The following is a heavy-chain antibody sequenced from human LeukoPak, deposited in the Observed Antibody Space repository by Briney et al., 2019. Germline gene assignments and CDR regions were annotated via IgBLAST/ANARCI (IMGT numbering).Heavy chain of an antibody. CDR3: ARDRPYYYDSSAYCPDF. D-gene: IGHD3-22*01. CDR1: GYSFTSYG. J-gene: IGHJ4*02. Sequence: ASVKVSCKASGYSFTSYGISWVRQAPGQGLEWMGWISGYNGNTNYAQRLQGRVTMTTDTSTSTAYMELRSLSSDDTAVYYCARDRPYYYDSSAYCPDFWGQGTLVTVSS. CDR2: ISGYNGNT. V-gene: IGHV1-18*01.